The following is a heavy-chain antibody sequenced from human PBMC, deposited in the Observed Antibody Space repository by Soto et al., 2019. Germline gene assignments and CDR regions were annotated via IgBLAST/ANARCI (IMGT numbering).Heavy chain of an antibody. D-gene: IGHD2-2*01. CDR3: ARGFCSGTDCSDYYIMEV. V-gene: IGHV3-33*01. CDR1: GFTFSNYV. CDR2: IWYDGSNK. J-gene: IGHJ6*02. Sequence: GGSLRLSCAASGFTFSNYVMHWVRQAPGKGLEWVALIWYDGSNKYYAVSVQGRFTISRDNSKNTLYLQLNSLRAEDTAVYFCARGFCSGTDCSDYYIMEVWGHGTTVTVSS.